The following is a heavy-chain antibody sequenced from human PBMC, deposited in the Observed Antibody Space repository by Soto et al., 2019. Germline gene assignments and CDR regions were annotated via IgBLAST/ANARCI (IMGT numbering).Heavy chain of an antibody. CDR1: GYTFTSYD. Sequence: ASVKVSCKASGYTFTSYDINWVRQATGQGLEWMGWMNPNNGNTGYAQKFQGRVTMTRNTSMSTAYMELRSLRSDDTAVYYCARVSGGLLWFGELLHYYMDVWGKGTTVTVSS. V-gene: IGHV1-8*01. CDR3: ARVSGGLLWFGELLHYYMDV. D-gene: IGHD3-10*01. J-gene: IGHJ6*03. CDR2: MNPNNGNT.